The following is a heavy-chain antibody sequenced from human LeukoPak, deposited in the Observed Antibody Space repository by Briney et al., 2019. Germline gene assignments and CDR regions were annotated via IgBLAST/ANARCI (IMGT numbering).Heavy chain of an antibody. Sequence: ASVKVSCKASGYTFTVYYMHWVRQAPGQGLEWMGRINPNSGGTNYAQKFQGRVTMTRDTSISTAYMELSRLRSDDTAVYYCARFEGRDGYNYVVYWGQGTLVTVSS. J-gene: IGHJ4*02. CDR3: ARFEGRDGYNYVVY. CDR2: INPNSGGT. V-gene: IGHV1-2*06. D-gene: IGHD5-24*01. CDR1: GYTFTVYY.